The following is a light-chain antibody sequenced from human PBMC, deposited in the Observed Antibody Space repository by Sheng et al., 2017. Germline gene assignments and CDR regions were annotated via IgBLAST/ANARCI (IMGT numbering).Light chain of an antibody. CDR2: AAS. J-gene: IGKJ1*01. Sequence: DIQMTQSPFSLSASVGDRVTITCRASQSISSYLNWYQQKPGKAPKLLLYAASRLESGVPSRFSGSGSGTDYTLTISSLQPEDFATYYCQQYYSTPLTFGQGTKVEIK. CDR3: QQYYSTPLT. CDR1: QSISSY. V-gene: IGKV1-NL1*01.